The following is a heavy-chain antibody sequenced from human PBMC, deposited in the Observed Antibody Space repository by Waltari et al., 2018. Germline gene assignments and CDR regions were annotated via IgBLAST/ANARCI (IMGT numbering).Heavy chain of an antibody. J-gene: IGHJ4*02. CDR2: IYYSGST. V-gene: IGHV4-59*11. Sequence: QVQLQESGPGLVKPSETLSLTCTVSGGSISSHYWSWIRKPPGKGLEWIGYIYYSGSTNYNPSLKSRVTISVDTSKNQFSLKLSSVTAADTAVYYCASPYNWNYGALGYWGQGTLVTVSS. CDR1: GGSISSHY. CDR3: ASPYNWNYGALGY. D-gene: IGHD1-7*01.